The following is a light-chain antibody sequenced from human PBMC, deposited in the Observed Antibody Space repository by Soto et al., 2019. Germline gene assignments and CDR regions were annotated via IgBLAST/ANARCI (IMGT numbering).Light chain of an antibody. V-gene: IGKV1-13*02. CDR2: GAS. Sequence: AIQLTQSPSSLSASVGDRVTITCRASQDISSSLAWYQQKAGKAPKLLIYGASILQSGVPSGFSGSGFGTDFTLTISSLRAEDFAIYFCQQTTSYPSTFGGGTRVEI. CDR1: QDISSS. CDR3: QQTTSYPST. J-gene: IGKJ4*01.